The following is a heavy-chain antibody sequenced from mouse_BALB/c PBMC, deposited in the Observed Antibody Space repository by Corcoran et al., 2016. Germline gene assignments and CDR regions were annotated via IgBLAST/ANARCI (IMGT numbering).Heavy chain of an antibody. D-gene: IGHD2-1*01. V-gene: IGHV4-1*02. J-gene: IGHJ4*01. Sequence: EVKLLESGGGLVQPGGSLKLSCAASGFDFSRYWMSWVRQAPGKGLEWIGEINPDSNTINYTPSLKDKFIISRDNAKNTLYLQMRKVRSEDTALYYCARHGNYVGAMDYWGQGTSVTVSS. CDR2: INPDSNTI. CDR1: GFDFSRYW. CDR3: ARHGNYVGAMDY.